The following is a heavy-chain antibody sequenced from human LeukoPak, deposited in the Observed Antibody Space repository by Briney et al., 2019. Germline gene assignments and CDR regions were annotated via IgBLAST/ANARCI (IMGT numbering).Heavy chain of an antibody. V-gene: IGHV4-34*01. D-gene: IGHD3-3*02. Sequence: LETLSLTCAVYGGSFSGYYWSWIRQPPGKGLEWIGEINHSGSTNYNPSLKSRVTISVDTSKNQFSLKLSSVTAADTAVYYCASHFQAPGDYWGQGTLVTVSS. CDR2: INHSGST. CDR3: ASHFQAPGDY. J-gene: IGHJ4*02. CDR1: GGSFSGYY.